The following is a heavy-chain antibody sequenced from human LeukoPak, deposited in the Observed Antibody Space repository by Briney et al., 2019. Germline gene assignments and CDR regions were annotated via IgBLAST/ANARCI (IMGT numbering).Heavy chain of an antibody. Sequence: SETLSLTCTVSGGSISSYYWSWIRQPPGKGLEWIAYIYDTGNTNTSPSLKSRVTLSVDTSKKQFSLRLSSVTAADTAVYYCARGVRVGFSSYYFDYWGQGTLVTVSS. CDR1: GGSISSYY. V-gene: IGHV4-59*01. CDR3: ARGVRVGFSSYYFDY. D-gene: IGHD6-6*01. CDR2: IYDTGNT. J-gene: IGHJ4*02.